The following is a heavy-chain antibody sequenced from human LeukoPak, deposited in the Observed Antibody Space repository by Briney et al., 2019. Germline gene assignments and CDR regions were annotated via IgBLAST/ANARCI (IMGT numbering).Heavy chain of an antibody. Sequence: GGSLRLSCAASGFTFNSYDMHWIRQAPGKGLEWVALIWYDGSDKYYPDSVKGRFTISRDNSKNTLYLQMNSLRAEDTAVYYCARYVGGGNSGGFDYWGQGTLVIVSS. D-gene: IGHD4-23*01. CDR3: ARYVGGGNSGGFDY. CDR2: IWYDGSDK. J-gene: IGHJ4*02. V-gene: IGHV3-33*01. CDR1: GFTFNSYD.